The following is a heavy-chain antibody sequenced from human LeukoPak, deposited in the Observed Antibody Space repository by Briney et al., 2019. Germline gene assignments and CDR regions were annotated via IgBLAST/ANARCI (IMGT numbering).Heavy chain of an antibody. CDR1: GGSITSSSYY. CDR2: IYYSGST. D-gene: IGHD6-19*01. V-gene: IGHV4-39*01. J-gene: IGHJ4*02. CDR3: ARLRSGWYGHFDY. Sequence: SETLSLTCTVSGGSITSSSYYWGWIRQPPGKGLEWIGSIYYSGSTYHNPSLKSRITISVDTSKNQFSLKLSSVTAADTAVYYCARLRSGWYGHFDYWGQGTLVTVSS.